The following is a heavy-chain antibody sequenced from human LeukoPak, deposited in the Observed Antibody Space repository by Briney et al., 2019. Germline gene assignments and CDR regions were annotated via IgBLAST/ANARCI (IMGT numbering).Heavy chain of an antibody. CDR1: GYTFTSYY. Sequence: ASVKVSCKASGYTFTSYYMHRVRQAPGQGLEWMGIINPSGGSTSYAQKFQGRVTMTRDTSTSTVYMELSSLRSEDTAVYYCASAVGVAPHDAFDIWGQGQWSPSLQ. D-gene: IGHD2-15*01. J-gene: IGHJ3*02. V-gene: IGHV1-46*01. CDR3: ASAVGVAPHDAFDI. CDR2: INPSGGST.